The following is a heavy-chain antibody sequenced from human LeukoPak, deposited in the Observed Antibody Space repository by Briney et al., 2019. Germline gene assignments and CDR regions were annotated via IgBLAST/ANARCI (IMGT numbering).Heavy chain of an antibody. Sequence: SVKLSCKASGGTFSSYAIGWVRQAPGQGLEWIGGIIPNFGTANYAQKFQGRVTITTTEFTSTAYMELSSLRSEDTAVYYCARDQGGSFDYWGQGTLVTVSS. CDR2: IIPNFGTA. CDR1: GGTFSSYA. CDR3: ARDQGGSFDY. J-gene: IGHJ4*02. D-gene: IGHD3-16*01. V-gene: IGHV1-69*05.